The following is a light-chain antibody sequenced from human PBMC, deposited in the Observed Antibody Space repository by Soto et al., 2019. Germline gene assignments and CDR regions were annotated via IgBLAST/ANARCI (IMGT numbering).Light chain of an antibody. CDR1: SSDVGGYNF. CDR3: RSYTSINTHV. J-gene: IGLJ1*01. CDR2: DVS. V-gene: IGLV2-14*01. Sequence: QSVLTQPASVSGSPGQSITISCTGTSSDVGGYNFVSWYQQHPGKAPKLIISDVSNRPSGVSTRFSGSKSGNTASLTISGLQAEDEADYYCRSYTSINTHVFGTGTKVTVL.